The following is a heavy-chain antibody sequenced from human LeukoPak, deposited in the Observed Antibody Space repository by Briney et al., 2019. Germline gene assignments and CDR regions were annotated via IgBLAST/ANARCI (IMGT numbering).Heavy chain of an antibody. J-gene: IGHJ6*02. CDR3: ARDLSNQSGGYFWYYYYYGMDV. CDR1: GFTFSSYW. V-gene: IGHV3-74*01. D-gene: IGHD1-26*01. Sequence: GGSLRLPCAASGFTFSSYWMHWVRQAPGKGLVWVSRINSDGSSTSYADSVKGRFTISRDNAKNTLYLQMNSLRAEDTAVYYCARDLSNQSGGYFWYYYYYGMDVWGQGTTVTVSS. CDR2: INSDGSST.